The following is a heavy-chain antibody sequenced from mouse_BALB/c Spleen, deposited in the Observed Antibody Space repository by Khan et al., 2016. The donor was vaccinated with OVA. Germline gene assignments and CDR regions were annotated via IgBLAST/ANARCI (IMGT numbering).Heavy chain of an antibody. CDR3: EGHRGYYGESAWFTY. Sequence: EVELVESGGGLVKPGGSLKLSCAASGFTFSDYAMSWVRQTPEKWLEWVATISSGGTYSYYPDRVKGRFTISRDKAKNTLYLQMSSLRSEDTDMYYCEGHRGYYGESAWFTYWGQGTLVTVSA. D-gene: IGHD1-1*01. CDR1: GFTFSDYA. J-gene: IGHJ3*01. V-gene: IGHV5-9-3*01. CDR2: ISSGGTYS.